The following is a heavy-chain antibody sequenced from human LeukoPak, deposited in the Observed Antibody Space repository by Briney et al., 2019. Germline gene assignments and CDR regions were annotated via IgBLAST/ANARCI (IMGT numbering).Heavy chain of an antibody. CDR2: ISDSGGTT. Sequence: GGSLRLSCAASGFTFRNYSMNWVRQAPGKGLEWGAGISDSGGTTDYADSVKGRFAISRDNSNNTLHLQMNSLRAEDTAVYYCAKARSGSSSSCYNYWGQGTLVTVSS. V-gene: IGHV3-23*01. J-gene: IGHJ4*02. D-gene: IGHD2-2*02. CDR3: AKARSGSSSSCYNY. CDR1: GFTFRNYS.